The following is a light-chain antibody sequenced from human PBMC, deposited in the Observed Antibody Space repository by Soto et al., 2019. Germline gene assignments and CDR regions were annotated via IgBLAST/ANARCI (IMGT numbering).Light chain of an antibody. Sequence: QSVLTQPPSASGTPGQRVTISCSGSSSNIGSNTVSWYQQLPGTAPKLLIYNNNQRPSGVPDRFSGSKSGTSASLAISGLQSEDEADYYCAAWDDSLNGHAVFGGGTQLTVL. CDR3: AAWDDSLNGHAV. CDR2: NNN. J-gene: IGLJ7*01. V-gene: IGLV1-44*01. CDR1: SSNIGSNT.